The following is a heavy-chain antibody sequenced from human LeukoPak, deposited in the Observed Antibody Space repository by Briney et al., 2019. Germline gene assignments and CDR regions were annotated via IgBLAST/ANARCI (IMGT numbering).Heavy chain of an antibody. J-gene: IGHJ4*02. Sequence: SVTLSLTCTVSGGSISSYYWSWIRQPPGKGLEWIGYIYYSGSTNYNPSLKSRVTISVDTSKNQFSLKLSSVTAADTAVYYCARGNGSGNLDYWGQGTLVTVSS. CDR3: ARGNGSGNLDY. CDR1: GGSISSYY. CDR2: IYYSGST. D-gene: IGHD3-10*01. V-gene: IGHV4-59*01.